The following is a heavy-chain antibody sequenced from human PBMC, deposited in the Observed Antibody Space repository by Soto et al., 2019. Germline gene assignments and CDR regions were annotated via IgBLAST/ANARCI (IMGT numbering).Heavy chain of an antibody. V-gene: IGHV3-23*01. Sequence: LRLSCAASGFTFSNYPMTWVRQAPGKGLEWVSSISGSGGSTYYPDSVKGRFTISRDNSKNTFFLHMNSLRAEDTAVYYCAKEQAHRQADTSSIFDYWGQGTLVTVSS. J-gene: IGHJ4*02. CDR2: ISGSGGST. CDR1: GFTFSNYP. CDR3: AKEQAHRQADTSSIFDY. D-gene: IGHD2-2*01.